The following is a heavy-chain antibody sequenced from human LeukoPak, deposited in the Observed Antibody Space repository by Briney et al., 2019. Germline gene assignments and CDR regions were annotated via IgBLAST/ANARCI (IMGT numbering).Heavy chain of an antibody. D-gene: IGHD3-10*02. J-gene: IGHJ6*04. Sequence: GGSLRLSCAAAGFTFSSYEMNWVRQAPGKGLEWVSYISSSGSTIYYADSVKGRFTISRDNAKNSLYLQMSSLRAEDTAVYYCAELGITMIGGVWGKGTTVTISS. CDR2: ISSSGSTI. CDR3: AELGITMIGGV. CDR1: GFTFSSYE. V-gene: IGHV3-48*03.